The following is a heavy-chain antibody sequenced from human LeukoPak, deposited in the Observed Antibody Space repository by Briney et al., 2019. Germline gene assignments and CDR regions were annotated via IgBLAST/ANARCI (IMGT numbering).Heavy chain of an antibody. J-gene: IGHJ4*02. D-gene: IGHD6-13*01. Sequence: GGSLRLSCAAAVFTFSSYAMHWVRQAAGKGLEYVSAINNNGDTTYYANSVKGRFTISRDNSKNTLYLQMGSLRAEDMAMYYCARLYGSSWYDYWGQGTLVTVSS. CDR1: VFTFSSYA. CDR3: ARLYGSSWYDY. V-gene: IGHV3-64*01. CDR2: INNNGDTT.